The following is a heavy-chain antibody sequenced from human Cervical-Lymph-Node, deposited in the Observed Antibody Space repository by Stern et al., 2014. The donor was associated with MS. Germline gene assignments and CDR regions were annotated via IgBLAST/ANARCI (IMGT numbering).Heavy chain of an antibody. V-gene: IGHV4-59*08. J-gene: IGHJ4*02. Sequence: QLQLQESGPGLVKPSETLSLTCSVSGGSISSYYWNWIRQPPGKGLEWIANVHYSGTTNYNPSLKSRVTILLATPRNKTPLKLTSVTAADTAVYYCAGSGTYYPDYWGQGILVTVSS. CDR3: AGSGTYYPDY. CDR2: VHYSGTT. CDR1: GGSISSYY. D-gene: IGHD3-3*01.